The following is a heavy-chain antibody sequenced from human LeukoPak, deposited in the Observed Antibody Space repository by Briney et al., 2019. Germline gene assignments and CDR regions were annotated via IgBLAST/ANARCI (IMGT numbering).Heavy chain of an antibody. Sequence: GGSLRLSCAASGFTFSSYAMSWVRQAPGKGLEWVSAISDTGGSKYYADSVKGRFTISRDNSKNTLYLQMNSLRAEDTAVYYCAKEGGPYCGGDCYSDYWGQGTLVTVSS. D-gene: IGHD2-21*02. CDR1: GFTFSSYA. V-gene: IGHV3-23*01. J-gene: IGHJ4*02. CDR3: AKEGGPYCGGDCYSDY. CDR2: ISDTGGSK.